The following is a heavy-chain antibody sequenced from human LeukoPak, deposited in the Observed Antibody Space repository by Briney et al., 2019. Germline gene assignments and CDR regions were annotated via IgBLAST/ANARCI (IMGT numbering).Heavy chain of an antibody. Sequence: PSETLSLTCTVSGGSISSSSYYWGWIRQPPGKGLEWIGSIYYSGSTYYNPSLKSRVTISVDTSKNQFSLKLSSVTAADTAVYYCARGHLWFGELYPWPFDYWGQGTLVTVSS. D-gene: IGHD3-10*01. CDR2: IYYSGST. J-gene: IGHJ4*02. V-gene: IGHV4-39*07. CDR1: GGSISSSSYY. CDR3: ARGHLWFGELYPWPFDY.